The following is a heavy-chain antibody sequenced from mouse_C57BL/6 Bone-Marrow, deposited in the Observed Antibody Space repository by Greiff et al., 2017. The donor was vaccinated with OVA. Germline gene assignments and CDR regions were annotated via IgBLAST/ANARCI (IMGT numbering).Heavy chain of an antibody. D-gene: IGHD5-2*01. V-gene: IGHV14-4*01. CDR1: GFTITDDY. CDR2: IDPENGDT. Sequence: VQLQQSGAELVRPGASVKLSCTASGFTITDDYMHWVKQRPEQGLEWIGCIDPENGDTEYASKFRGKATLTADTSSNTAYLQLIRLTSEDAAVYYCTRILRFSCWGQGTLVTVSA. CDR3: TRILRFSC. J-gene: IGHJ3*01.